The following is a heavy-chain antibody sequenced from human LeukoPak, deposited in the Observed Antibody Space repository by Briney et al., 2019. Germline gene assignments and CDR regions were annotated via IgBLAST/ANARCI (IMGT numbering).Heavy chain of an antibody. V-gene: IGHV3-49*04. CDR2: IRSKAYGGTT. CDR3: TRGRDSSSWHYYYYGMDV. J-gene: IGHJ6*02. CDR1: GITFGDYA. D-gene: IGHD6-13*01. Sequence: GGSLRLSCTASGITFGDYAMSWVRQAPGKGLEWVGFIRSKAYGGTTEYAASVKGRFTISRDDSKSIAYLQMNSLKTEDTAVYYCTRGRDSSSWHYYYYGMDVWGQGTTVTVSS.